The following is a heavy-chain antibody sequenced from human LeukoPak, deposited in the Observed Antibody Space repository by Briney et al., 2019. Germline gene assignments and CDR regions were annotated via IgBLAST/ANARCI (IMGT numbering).Heavy chain of an antibody. Sequence: GGSLRLSCAASGFTFSSYSMNWVRQAPGKGLEWVSSISSSSSYIYYADSVKGRFTISRDNAKNSLYLQMNSLRAEDTAVYYCATVRGTPYYYDSSGYYYWGQGTLVTVSS. CDR3: ATVRGTPYYYDSSGYYY. CDR1: GFTFSSYS. V-gene: IGHV3-21*01. CDR2: ISSSSSYI. J-gene: IGHJ4*02. D-gene: IGHD3-22*01.